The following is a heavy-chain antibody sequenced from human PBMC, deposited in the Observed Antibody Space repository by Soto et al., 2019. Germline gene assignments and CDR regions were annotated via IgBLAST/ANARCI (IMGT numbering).Heavy chain of an antibody. CDR3: ARLAEWEYYDGMDV. V-gene: IGHV3-73*02. Sequence: EVQLVESGGGLVQPGGSLKLSCAVSGFTFSVSAIHWVRQASGKGLEWVGRIRSKADNYATAYGASMKGRFSISRDDSKNTAYLQMSGLNTEDTAVYYCARLAEWEYYDGMDVWGQGTTVTVSS. D-gene: IGHD1-26*01. CDR1: GFTFSVSA. CDR2: IRSKADNYAT. J-gene: IGHJ6*02.